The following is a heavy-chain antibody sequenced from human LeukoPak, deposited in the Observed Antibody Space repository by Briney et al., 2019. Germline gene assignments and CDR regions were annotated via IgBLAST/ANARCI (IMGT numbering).Heavy chain of an antibody. Sequence: GRSLCLSCALTGFTSTSFCTGWVRHAPGGGLGWVSVISFDGSRKYYADSVKGRFTISRDNSRNTTYLQMNCLRAEETAVYYCAKGRNSWQDSWGQGTLVTVSS. CDR2: ISFDGSRK. D-gene: IGHD6-13*01. J-gene: IGHJ4*02. CDR1: GFTSTSFC. CDR3: AKGRNSWQDS. V-gene: IGHV3-30*18.